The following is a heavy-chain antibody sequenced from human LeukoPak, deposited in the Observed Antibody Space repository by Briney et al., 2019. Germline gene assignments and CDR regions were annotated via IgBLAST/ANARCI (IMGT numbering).Heavy chain of an antibody. CDR1: GFTFSSYW. CDR2: IKQDGSEK. V-gene: IGHV3-7*05. J-gene: IGHJ4*02. Sequence: GGSLRLSCAASGFTFSSYWMSWVRQAPGKGLEWVDNIKQDGSEKYYVDSVKGRFTISRDNAKNSLYLQMNSLRAEDTAVYYCARDRVTMVRGVNYYFDYWGQGTLVTVSS. CDR3: ARDRVTMVRGVNYYFDY. D-gene: IGHD3-10*01.